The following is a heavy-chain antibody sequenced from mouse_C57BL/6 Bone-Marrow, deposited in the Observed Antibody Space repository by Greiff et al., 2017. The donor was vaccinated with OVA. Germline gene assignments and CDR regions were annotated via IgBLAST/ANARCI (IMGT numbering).Heavy chain of an antibody. Sequence: QVQLQQSGSELRSPGSSVKLSCKDFDSEVFPIAYMSWVRQKPGHGFEWIGGILPSIGRTIYGEKFEDKATLDADTRSNTAYLELNSLTSEDSTIYYGASPSGYGSISYYFDYWGQGTTLTVSS. D-gene: IGHD1-1*01. CDR2: ILPSIGRT. CDR3: ASPSGYGSISYYFDY. J-gene: IGHJ2*01. V-gene: IGHV15-2*01. CDR1: DSEVFPIAY.